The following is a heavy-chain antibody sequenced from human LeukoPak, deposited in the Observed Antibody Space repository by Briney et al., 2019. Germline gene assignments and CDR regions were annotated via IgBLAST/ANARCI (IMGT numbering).Heavy chain of an antibody. Sequence: GGSLRLSCAASGFTFSSYDMHWVRQATGKGLEWVSAIGTAGDTYYPGSVKGRFTISRDNSKNTLYLQMNSLRAEDTAVYYCAKRAAAGTFYYYYYMDVWGKGTTVTVSS. D-gene: IGHD6-13*01. V-gene: IGHV3-13*01. CDR2: IGTAGDT. J-gene: IGHJ6*03. CDR1: GFTFSSYD. CDR3: AKRAAAGTFYYYYYMDV.